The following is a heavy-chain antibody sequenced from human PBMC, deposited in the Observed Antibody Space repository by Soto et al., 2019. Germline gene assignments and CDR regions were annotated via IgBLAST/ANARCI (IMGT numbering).Heavy chain of an antibody. CDR2: ISGNGDET. V-gene: IGHV3-23*01. CDR1: GFTFSSCA. J-gene: IGHJ5*02. D-gene: IGHD6-6*01. CDR3: VKEGISRLFDFDH. Sequence: SLRLSCAASGFTFSSCAMTWVRQAPGEGLEWVSGISGNGDETYYTDSVKGRFIISRDNSKSTLHLQMNSLGAEDTAIYYCVKEGISRLFDFDHWGQGIQVTVSS.